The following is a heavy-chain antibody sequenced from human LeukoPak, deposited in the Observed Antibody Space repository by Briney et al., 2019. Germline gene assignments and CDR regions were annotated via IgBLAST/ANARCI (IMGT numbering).Heavy chain of an antibody. CDR2: IYSGGST. Sequence: PGGSLSLSCSASGFTVSSKYMSWVRQAPGKGLEWVSIIYSGGSTYYADSVKGRFTISRDNSKNTLYLQMNSLRAEDTAVYYCARLGSYYDMDVWGQGTTVTVSS. V-gene: IGHV3-53*01. J-gene: IGHJ6*02. D-gene: IGHD3-10*01. CDR1: GFTVSSKY. CDR3: ARLGSYYDMDV.